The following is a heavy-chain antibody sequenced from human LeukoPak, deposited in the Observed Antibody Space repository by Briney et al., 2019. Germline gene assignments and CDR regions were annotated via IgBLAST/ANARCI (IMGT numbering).Heavy chain of an antibody. D-gene: IGHD3-3*01. CDR2: IKQDGSEK. CDR1: GFTFSSYW. J-gene: IGHJ4*02. Sequence: GGSLRLSCAASGFTFSSYWMSWVRQAPGKGLEWVSNIKQDGSEKYYVDSVKGRFTISRDNGKNSLYLQMNSLRGEDTAVYYCARLNWNYADYWGQGTLVTVSS. CDR3: ARLNWNYADY. V-gene: IGHV3-7*01.